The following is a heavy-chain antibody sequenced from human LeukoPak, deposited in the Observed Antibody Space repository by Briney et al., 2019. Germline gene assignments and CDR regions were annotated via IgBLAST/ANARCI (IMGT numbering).Heavy chain of an antibody. D-gene: IGHD6-19*01. Sequence: SETLSLTCTVSGGSISSYYWSWIRQPAGKGLEWIGRIYTSGSTNYNPSLKSRVTMSVDTSKNKFSLKLSSVTAADTAVYYCARDVSVAVAGDTYFDYWGQGTLVTVSS. J-gene: IGHJ4*02. V-gene: IGHV4-4*07. CDR3: ARDVSVAVAGDTYFDY. CDR1: GGSISSYY. CDR2: IYTSGST.